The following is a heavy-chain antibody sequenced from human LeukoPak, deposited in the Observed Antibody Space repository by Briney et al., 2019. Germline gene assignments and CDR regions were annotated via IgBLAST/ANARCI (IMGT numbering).Heavy chain of an antibody. CDR2: IYYSGST. Sequence: SETLSLTCTVSGGSISSSSYYWGWIRQPPGKGLEWIGSIYYSGSTYYNPSLKSRVTISVDTSKNQFSLKLSSVTAADTAVYYCARELLERGLYWGQGTLVTASS. D-gene: IGHD1-1*01. CDR1: GGSISSSSYY. CDR3: ARELLERGLY. J-gene: IGHJ4*02. V-gene: IGHV4-39*02.